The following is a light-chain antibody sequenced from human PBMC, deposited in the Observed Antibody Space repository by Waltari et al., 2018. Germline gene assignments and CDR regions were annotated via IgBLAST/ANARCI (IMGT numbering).Light chain of an antibody. CDR1: QGVGKY. V-gene: IGKV3-20*01. J-gene: IGKJ1*01. Sequence: EIVLTQSPGTLSLSPGERATLSCRARQGVGKYLALYQQRPGQPPRLLLYHSSIRAPCIPDRFSGSGYGTDFSLTISRLEPEDFAVYYCQKYDFLPATFGQGTTVEIK. CDR3: QKYDFLPAT. CDR2: HSS.